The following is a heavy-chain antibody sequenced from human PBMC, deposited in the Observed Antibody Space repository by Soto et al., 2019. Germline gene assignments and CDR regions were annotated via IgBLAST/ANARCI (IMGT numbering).Heavy chain of an antibody. CDR2: IYYSGST. CDR3: ARVLPGYCSGGSCYGNWFDP. Sequence: SETLSLTCTVSGGSISSGGYYWSWIRQHPGKGLEWIGYIYYSGSTYYNPSLKSRVTISVDTSKNQFSLKLSSVTAADTAVYYCARVLPGYCSGGSCYGNWFDPWGQGTLVTVSS. CDR1: GGSISSGGYY. J-gene: IGHJ5*02. D-gene: IGHD2-15*01. V-gene: IGHV4-31*03.